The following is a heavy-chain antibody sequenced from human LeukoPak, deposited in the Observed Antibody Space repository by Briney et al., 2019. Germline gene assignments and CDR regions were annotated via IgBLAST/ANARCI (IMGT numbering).Heavy chain of an antibody. CDR1: GFTFSSYA. CDR2: ISGSGGST. Sequence: GGSLRLSCAASGFTFSSYAMRWVRQAPGKGLEWVSAISGSGGSTYYADSVKGRFTISRDNSKNTLYLQMNSLRAEDTAVYYCANQGFSVTPAYWGQGTLVTVSS. J-gene: IGHJ4*02. D-gene: IGHD4-11*01. CDR3: ANQGFSVTPAY. V-gene: IGHV3-23*01.